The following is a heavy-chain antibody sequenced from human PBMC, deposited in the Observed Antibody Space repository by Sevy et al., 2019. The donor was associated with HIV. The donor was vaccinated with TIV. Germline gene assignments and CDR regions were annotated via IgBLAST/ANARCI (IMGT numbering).Heavy chain of an antibody. Sequence: SETLSLTCAVSGVSVSSDTYYWSWIRQPPGKGLEWIGYVYHTGSTNYSPSFKIRVTISVDTTKNQFSLRLCSVAAADTAVYYCAREPYFFDKSGYYWDYWGQGALVTVSS. J-gene: IGHJ4*02. CDR1: GVSVSSDTYY. CDR3: AREPYFFDKSGYYWDY. V-gene: IGHV4-61*01. D-gene: IGHD3-22*01. CDR2: VYHTGST.